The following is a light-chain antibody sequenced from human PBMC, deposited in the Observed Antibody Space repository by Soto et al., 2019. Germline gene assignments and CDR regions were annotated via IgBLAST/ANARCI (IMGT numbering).Light chain of an antibody. Sequence: DIRMTQSPSSLSASVGDRVTVTCRASQSISRYLNWYQQKPGKAPKVLIYDASTLESGVPSRFSGSGSGTDFTLSISILQVEDFATYYCQQTYSFPFTFGQGTRLEIK. J-gene: IGKJ2*01. V-gene: IGKV1-39*01. CDR2: DAS. CDR3: QQTYSFPFT. CDR1: QSISRY.